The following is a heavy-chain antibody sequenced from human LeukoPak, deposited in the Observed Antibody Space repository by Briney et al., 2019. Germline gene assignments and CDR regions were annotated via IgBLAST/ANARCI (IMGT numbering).Heavy chain of an antibody. CDR1: GFTVSSNY. CDR2: IYSGGST. D-gene: IGHD5-18*01. Sequence: GGSLRLSCAASGFTVSSNYMSWVREAPGKGLEWVSVIYSGGSTYYADSVKGRFTISRDNSKNTLYLQMNSLRAEDTAVYYCARARGRGYSYGGFDYWGQGTLVTVSS. J-gene: IGHJ4*02. V-gene: IGHV3-53*01. CDR3: ARARGRGYSYGGFDY.